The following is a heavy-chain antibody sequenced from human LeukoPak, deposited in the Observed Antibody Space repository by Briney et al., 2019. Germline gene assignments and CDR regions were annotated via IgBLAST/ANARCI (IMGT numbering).Heavy chain of an antibody. D-gene: IGHD3-10*01. J-gene: IGHJ3*02. CDR2: INHSGST. Sequence: PSETLSLTCAVYVGSFSGYYWRWIRQPPGKGLEWIGEINHSGSTNYNSSLKSRVTISVDTSKNQFSLKLSSVTAADTAVYYCARVGSYGSGSYYKTDAFDIWGQGTMVTVSS. V-gene: IGHV4-34*01. CDR3: ARVGSYGSGSYYKTDAFDI. CDR1: VGSFSGYY.